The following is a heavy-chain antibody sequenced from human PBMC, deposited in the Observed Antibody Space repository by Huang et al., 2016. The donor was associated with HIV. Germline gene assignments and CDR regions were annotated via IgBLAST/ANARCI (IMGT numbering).Heavy chain of an antibody. CDR1: GLSISSYW. D-gene: IGHD3-22*01. CDR2: SNREGSST. J-gene: IGHJ4*02. V-gene: IGHV3-74*01. Sequence: EVQLVESGGGLVQPGGSLRLSCAASGLSISSYWMHWVRQAPGKGLGGVARSNREGSSTSYADSVKGRFTIARDNAKNTLYLQMNSLRAEDTAVYYCARDPRIQSWLNFFDYWGQGTLVSVSS. CDR3: ARDPRIQSWLNFFDY.